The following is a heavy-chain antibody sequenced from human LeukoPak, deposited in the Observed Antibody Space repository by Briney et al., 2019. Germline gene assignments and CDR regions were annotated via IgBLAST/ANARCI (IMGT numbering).Heavy chain of an antibody. CDR3: AKDEGYCSGGSCYRTDY. V-gene: IGHV3-7*01. J-gene: IGHJ4*02. CDR1: GFNFNSYW. Sequence: PGGSLRLSCAASGFNFNSYWMSWVRQAPGKGLECVANIKQDGSEIYFVDSVKGRFTISRDNSKNTLYLQMNSLREEDTAVYYCAKDEGYCSGGSCYRTDYWGQGTLVTVSS. CDR2: IKQDGSEI. D-gene: IGHD2-15*01.